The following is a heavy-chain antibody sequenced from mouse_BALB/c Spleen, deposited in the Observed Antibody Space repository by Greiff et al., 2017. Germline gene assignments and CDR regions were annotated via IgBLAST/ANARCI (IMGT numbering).Heavy chain of an antibody. D-gene: IGHD1-1*01. CDR2: ISSGGST. CDR3: ARVHYYGSSYWFAY. J-gene: IGHJ3*01. V-gene: IGHV5-6-5*01. CDR1: GFTFSSYA. Sequence: DVKLQESGGGLVKPGGSLKLSCAASGFTFSSYAMSWVRQTPEKRLEWVASISSGGSTYYPDSVKGRFTISRDNARNILYLQMSSLRSEDTAMYYCARVHYYGSSYWFAYWGQGTLVTVSA.